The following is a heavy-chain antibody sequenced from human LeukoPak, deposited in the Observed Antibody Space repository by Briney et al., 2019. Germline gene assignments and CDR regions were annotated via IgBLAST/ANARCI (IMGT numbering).Heavy chain of an antibody. V-gene: IGHV4-59*11. J-gene: IGHJ4*02. CDR3: ARFPGGYSYGALYCFDY. CDR1: GGSISSHN. CDR2: ISFSGST. Sequence: PSETLSLTCSVSGGSISSHNWSWIRQPPGKGLEWIGYISFSGSTNYNTSLKSRVTISLDTPKNQFSLTLSSVTAADTAVYYCARFPGGYSYGALYCFDYWGQGILVTVSS. D-gene: IGHD5-12*01.